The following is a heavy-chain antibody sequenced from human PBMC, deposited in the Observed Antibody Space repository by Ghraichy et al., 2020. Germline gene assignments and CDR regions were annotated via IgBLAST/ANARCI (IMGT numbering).Heavy chain of an antibody. V-gene: IGHV3-7*03. CDR1: GFNFTSSW. D-gene: IGHD3-10*01. Sequence: GGSLRLSCAASGFNFTSSWMNWVRQAPGKELEWVAGIKPDGSENYHVDSVTGRFTISRDNARNSLYLQMNSLRAEDTAFYYRSRDRAFKCFDYWGQGTLITVSS. CDR2: IKPDGSEN. J-gene: IGHJ4*02. CDR3: SRDRAFKCFDY.